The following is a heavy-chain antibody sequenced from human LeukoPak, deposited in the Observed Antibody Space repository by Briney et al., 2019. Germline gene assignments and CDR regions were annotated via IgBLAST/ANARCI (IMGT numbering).Heavy chain of an antibody. Sequence: SETLSLTCTVSGGSISSYYWSWNRQPPGKGLEWIGYIYYSGSTNYNPSLKSRVTISVDTSKNQFSLKLSSVTAADTAVYYCARLVYSYGSGRNFDYWGQGTLVTVSS. CDR2: IYYSGST. V-gene: IGHV4-59*08. CDR3: ARLVYSYGSGRNFDY. CDR1: GGSISSYY. D-gene: IGHD3-10*01. J-gene: IGHJ4*02.